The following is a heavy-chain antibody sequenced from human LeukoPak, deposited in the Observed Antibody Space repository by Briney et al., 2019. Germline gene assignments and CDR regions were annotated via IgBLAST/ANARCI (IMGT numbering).Heavy chain of an antibody. CDR1: GFTFSSYS. CDR3: ARISVIRGLSSFDS. V-gene: IGHV3-48*04. D-gene: IGHD3-10*01. J-gene: IGHJ4*02. Sequence: GGSLRLSCAASGFTFSSYSMNWVRQAPGKGLEWVSYISSTSNTMYYADSVKGRFTISRDNARTSLYLQMNSLTPEDTAVYYCARISVIRGLSSFDSWGQGTLVTVSS. CDR2: ISSTSNTM.